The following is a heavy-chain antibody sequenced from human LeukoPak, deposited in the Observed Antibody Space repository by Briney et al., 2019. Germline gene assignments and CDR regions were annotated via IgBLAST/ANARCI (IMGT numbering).Heavy chain of an antibody. CDR3: ARENYYYYYMDV. V-gene: IGHV4-4*07. Sequence: SETLSLTCTVSGASISSYYWSWIRQPAGKGLEWIGRIYTSGSNKYNPSLKSRVTMSVDTSKNQFSLKLSSVTAADTAVYYCARENYYYYYMDVWGKGTTVTISS. CDR2: IYTSGSN. J-gene: IGHJ6*03. CDR1: GASISSYY.